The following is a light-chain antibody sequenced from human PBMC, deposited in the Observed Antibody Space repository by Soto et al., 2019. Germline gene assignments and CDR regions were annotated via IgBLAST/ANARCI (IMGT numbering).Light chain of an antibody. CDR3: SSFAGSANLL. CDR1: GSDIGGYNF. J-gene: IGLJ2*01. V-gene: IGLV2-8*01. CDR2: EVN. Sequence: QSALTQPPSASGSPRQSVTISCTGTGSDIGGYNFVSWYQQHPGKAPKLMIFEVNKRPSGVPDRFSGFKSGNTAFLRVSGLQTDDEADYYCSSFAGSANLLFGGGTKVTVL.